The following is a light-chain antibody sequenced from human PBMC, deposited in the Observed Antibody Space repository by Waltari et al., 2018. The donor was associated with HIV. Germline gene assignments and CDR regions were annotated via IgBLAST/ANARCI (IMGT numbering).Light chain of an antibody. CDR1: FTDDACYNL. Sequence: QSALTQPASASGYPGRSTTISRPGTFTDDACYNLVSSYQKHPGEAPKIMIYEVTKRPSGVSSRFSGSKSGNTASLTISGLQAEDEADYYCCSYAGSRIHVVFGGGTKLTVL. V-gene: IGLV2-23*02. J-gene: IGLJ2*01. CDR2: EVT. CDR3: CSYAGSRIHVV.